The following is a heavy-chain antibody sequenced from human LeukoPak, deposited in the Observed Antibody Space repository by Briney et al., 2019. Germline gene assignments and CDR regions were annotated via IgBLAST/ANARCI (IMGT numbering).Heavy chain of an antibody. CDR2: VSSHGNDG. CDR3: TRVAYNFNDFDY. Sequence: PGRSLRLSCAVSEFTFSHFAMHWVRQAPGKGLEWVAVVSSHGNDGYYADSVKGRFTISRDNSKNTLYLQIDSLRAEDTAIYYCTRVAYNFNDFDYWGQGTLVTVSS. J-gene: IGHJ4*02. CDR1: EFTFSHFA. V-gene: IGHV3-30*01. D-gene: IGHD5-24*01.